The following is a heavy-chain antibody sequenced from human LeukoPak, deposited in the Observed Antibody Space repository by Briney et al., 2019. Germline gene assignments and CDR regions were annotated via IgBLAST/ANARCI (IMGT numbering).Heavy chain of an antibody. CDR1: GFTFSSHW. V-gene: IGHV3-7*03. CDR3: ARGPAYGGRTDYLDY. Sequence: AGGSLRLSCAASGFTFSSHWMNWVRQAPGKGLEWVANIKQGGGERNYVGSVKGRFTISRDDAKNSLYLQMNSLRAEDTAIYYCARGPAYGGRTDYLDYWGQGTLVTVSS. D-gene: IGHD4-23*01. CDR2: IKQGGGER. J-gene: IGHJ4*02.